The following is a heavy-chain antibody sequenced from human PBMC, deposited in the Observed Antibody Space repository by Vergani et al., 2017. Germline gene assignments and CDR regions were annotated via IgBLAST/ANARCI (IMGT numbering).Heavy chain of an antibody. CDR2: IKSDGSIT. CDR1: GFSFNSYW. V-gene: IGHV3-74*03. CDR3: ARGGKGIIMVVPSTHL. Sequence: DVHLAESGGGFFQPGGSLRLSCSAYGFSFNSYWMHWVRQVPGKGLLWVSRIKSDGSITAYADSVKGRFTISRDNAQNTLYLQMNSLRVEDTGVYYCARGGKGIIMVVPSTHLWGQGTQVSVS. J-gene: IGHJ4*02. D-gene: IGHD2-15*01.